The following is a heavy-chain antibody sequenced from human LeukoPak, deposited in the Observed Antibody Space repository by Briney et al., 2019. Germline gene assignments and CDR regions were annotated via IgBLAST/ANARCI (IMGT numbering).Heavy chain of an antibody. CDR1: GFTFSSYE. CDR2: ISSSGSTI. Sequence: GGSLRLSCAASGFTFSSYEMNWVRQAPGKGLEWVSYISSSGSTIYYADSVKGRFTISRDNAKNSLYLQMNSLRAEDTAVYYCARGSRVVLLWFGELAHWGQGTLVTVSS. CDR3: ARGSRVVLLWFGELAH. D-gene: IGHD3-10*01. J-gene: IGHJ4*02. V-gene: IGHV3-48*03.